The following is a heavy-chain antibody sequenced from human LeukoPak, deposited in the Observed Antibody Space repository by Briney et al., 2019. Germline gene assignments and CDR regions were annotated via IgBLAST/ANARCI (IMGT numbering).Heavy chain of an antibody. CDR1: GGSFSGYY. J-gene: IGHJ6*03. CDR3: ASADKSSPHHYMDV. D-gene: IGHD6-13*01. CDR2: INHSGST. V-gene: IGHV4-34*01. Sequence: PSETLSLTCAVYGGSFSGYYWSWIRQPPGKGLEWIGEINHSGSTNYNPSLKSRVTISVDTSKNQFSLKLSSVTAADTPVYYCASADKSSPHHYMDVWGKGTTVTVSS.